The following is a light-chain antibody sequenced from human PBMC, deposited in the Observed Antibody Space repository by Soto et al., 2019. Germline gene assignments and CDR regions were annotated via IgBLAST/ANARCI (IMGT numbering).Light chain of an antibody. CDR1: SGHSSYI. V-gene: IGLV4-60*03. J-gene: IGLJ2*01. CDR2: LESSGSY. Sequence: QSVLTQSSSASASLGSSVKLTRTLNSGHSSYIIAWHQQQPGKAPRYLMKLESSGSYNRGSGVPDRFSGSSSGADRYLTISNLQSEDEADYYCETWDSSVYVVFGGGTKLTVL. CDR3: ETWDSSVYVV.